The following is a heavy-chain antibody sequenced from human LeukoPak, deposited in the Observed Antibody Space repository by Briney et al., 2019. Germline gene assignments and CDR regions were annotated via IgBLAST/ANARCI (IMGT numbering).Heavy chain of an antibody. J-gene: IGHJ6*03. CDR1: GHSLSCLY. CDR3: ARGSGSYGSNMVV. V-gene: IGHV4-59*11. CDR2: IYYSGST. Sequence: SETLPLTCCVSGHSLSCLYWKSIRQPPARGQENNEYIYYSGSTNYNLPLKSRVPISIHTHKNQLSAKLNSVTVADRAIYCCARGSGSYGSNMVVWGKGTTVTISS. D-gene: IGHD3-10*01.